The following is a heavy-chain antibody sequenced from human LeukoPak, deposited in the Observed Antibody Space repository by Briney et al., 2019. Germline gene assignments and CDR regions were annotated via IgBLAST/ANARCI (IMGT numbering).Heavy chain of an antibody. D-gene: IGHD5-18*01. V-gene: IGHV1-46*01. CDR2: INPSGGST. CDR3: ARDGVAVDTAMVWGYYYYYYMDV. J-gene: IGHJ6*03. Sequence: ASVKVSCKASGYIFTSYNINWVRQAPGQGLEWMGIINPSGGSTNYAQKFQGRVTMTRDMSTSTVYMELSSLRSEDTAVYYCARDGVAVDTAMVWGYYYYYYMDVWGKGTTVTVSS. CDR1: GYIFTSYN.